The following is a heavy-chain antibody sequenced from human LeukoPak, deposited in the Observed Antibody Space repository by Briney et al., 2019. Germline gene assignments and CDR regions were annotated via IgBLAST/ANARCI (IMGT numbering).Heavy chain of an antibody. CDR1: GFTFSSYW. CDR2: IKQDGSEK. D-gene: IGHD2-15*01. Sequence: GGSLRLSCAASGFTFSSYWMSWVRQAPGKGLEWVANIKQDGSEKYYADSVKGRFTISRDNSKNTLYLQMNSLRAEDTAVYYCAKGYCSGGSCYWMDYWGQGTLVTVSS. J-gene: IGHJ4*02. CDR3: AKGYCSGGSCYWMDY. V-gene: IGHV3-7*02.